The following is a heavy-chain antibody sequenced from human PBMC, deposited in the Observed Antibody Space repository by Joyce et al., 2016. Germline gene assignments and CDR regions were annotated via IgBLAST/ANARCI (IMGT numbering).Heavy chain of an antibody. D-gene: IGHD3/OR15-3a*01. J-gene: IGHJ5*02. V-gene: IGHV2-5*02. CDR1: GFSFSTSGVG. CDR2: LFWDDDK. CDR3: ARKRHDFWNGYFTRDWYDP. Sequence: QITLKESGPTVVKPTQTLTLTCTFSGFSFSTSGVGVGWIRQPPGKAPEWLAILFWDDDKRYNPSLKNRLTVTKDSSKDQVVLTLTNMDPLDTATYYCARKRHDFWNGYFTRDWYDPWGQGILVTVSS.